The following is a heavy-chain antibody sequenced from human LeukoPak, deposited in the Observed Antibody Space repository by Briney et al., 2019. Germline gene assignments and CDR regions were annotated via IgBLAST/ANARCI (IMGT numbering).Heavy chain of an antibody. CDR3: ARGPDAYFDY. D-gene: IGHD2-8*01. V-gene: IGHV4-31*03. CDR1: GGSISSGGYY. J-gene: IGHJ4*02. Sequence: SQTLSLTCTVAGGSISSGGYYWSWIRQHPGKGLEWIGHIYYSGNTYYNPSLKSRVTISVDTSKNQFSLRLSSVTAADTAVYYCARGPDAYFDYSGRGTLVTVSS. CDR2: IYYSGNT.